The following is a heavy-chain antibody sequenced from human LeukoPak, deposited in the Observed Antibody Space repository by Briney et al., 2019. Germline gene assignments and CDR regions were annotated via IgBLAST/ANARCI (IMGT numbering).Heavy chain of an antibody. J-gene: IGHJ5*02. CDR1: GLTFSSYS. D-gene: IGHD2-15*01. CDR2: ISSSSSYI. V-gene: IGHV3-21*01. CDR3: ARGLGYCSGGSCYVERGGFDP. Sequence: PGGSLRLSCAASGLTFSSYSMNWVRQAPGKGLEWVSSISSSSSYIYYADSVKGRFTISRDNAKNSLYLQMNSLRAEDTAVYYCARGLGYCSGGSCYVERGGFDPWGQGTLVTVSS.